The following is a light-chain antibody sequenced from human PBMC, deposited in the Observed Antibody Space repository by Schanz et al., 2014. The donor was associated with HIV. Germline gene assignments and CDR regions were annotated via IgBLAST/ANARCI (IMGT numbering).Light chain of an antibody. CDR1: QSIASY. Sequence: DIQMTQSPSSLSASVGDRVTITCRASQSIASYLNWYQQKPGKAPKVLIYKATTLESGVPSRFSGSGSGTEFTLTISSLQPDDSATYYCQHYDSYPWTFGQGTKVEI. CDR2: KAT. J-gene: IGKJ1*01. CDR3: QHYDSYPWT. V-gene: IGKV1-5*03.